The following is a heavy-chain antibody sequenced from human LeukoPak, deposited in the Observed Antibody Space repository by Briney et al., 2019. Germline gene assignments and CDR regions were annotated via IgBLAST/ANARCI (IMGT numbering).Heavy chain of an antibody. Sequence: GGSLRLSCAASGFTFSSYAMHWVRQAPGKGLEWVAVISYDGSNKYYADSVKGRFTISRDNSKNTLYLQMNSLRAEDTAVYYCAKKYDFWSGYWVHGAFDIWGQGTMVTVSS. V-gene: IGHV3-30-3*02. CDR3: AKKYDFWSGYWVHGAFDI. CDR2: ISYDGSNK. CDR1: GFTFSSYA. J-gene: IGHJ3*02. D-gene: IGHD3-3*01.